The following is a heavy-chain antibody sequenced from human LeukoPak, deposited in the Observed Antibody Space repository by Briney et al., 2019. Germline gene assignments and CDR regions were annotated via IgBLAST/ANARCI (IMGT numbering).Heavy chain of an antibody. V-gene: IGHV3-23*01. Sequence: PGGSLRLSCAASGFTLSNSPMSSVRQAPGEGPEWVSAISSCGGDTIYTDSVKDRFTISRDNSKNTLYLQMNSMRAEDTAVDYCAKGGNYAPLDYWGQGTLVTVS. D-gene: IGHD1-7*01. J-gene: IGHJ4*02. CDR2: ISSCGGDT. CDR3: AKGGNYAPLDY. CDR1: GFTLSNSP.